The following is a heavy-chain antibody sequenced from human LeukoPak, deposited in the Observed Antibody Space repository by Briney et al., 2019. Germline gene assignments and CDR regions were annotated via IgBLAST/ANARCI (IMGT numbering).Heavy chain of an antibody. CDR3: TKSRDGYNGGSVDY. Sequence: GRSLRLSCTASGFTFGDYPMSWVRQAPGKGHEWVGFIRSKTYGGTTEYAASVKGRFTISRDDSISIAYLQMNSLKNEDTAVYYCTKSRDGYNGGSVDYWGQGTLVTVSS. D-gene: IGHD5-24*01. CDR1: GFTFGDYP. CDR2: IRSKTYGGTT. J-gene: IGHJ4*02. V-gene: IGHV3-49*04.